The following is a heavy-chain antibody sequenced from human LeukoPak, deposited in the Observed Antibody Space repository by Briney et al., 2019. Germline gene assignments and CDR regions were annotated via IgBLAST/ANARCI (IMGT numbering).Heavy chain of an antibody. CDR2: IWYDGSNK. V-gene: IGHV3-33*01. J-gene: IGHJ4*02. Sequence: PGRSLRLSCAASGFTFSSYGMHWVRQAPGKGLEWVAVIWYDGSNKYYADSVKGRFTISRDNSKNTLYLQMNSLRAEDTAVYYCARDRGLPDVELTFDYWGQGTLVTVSS. CDR1: GFTFSSYG. D-gene: IGHD1-7*01. CDR3: ARDRGLPDVELTFDY.